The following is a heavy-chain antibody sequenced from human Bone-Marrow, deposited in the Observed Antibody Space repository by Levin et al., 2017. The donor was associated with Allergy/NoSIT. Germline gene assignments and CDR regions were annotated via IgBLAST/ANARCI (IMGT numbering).Heavy chain of an antibody. J-gene: IGHJ4*02. CDR1: GFAFSDYW. CDR2: INSDGRSI. Sequence: PGGSLRLSCVASGFAFSDYWMHWVRQTPGKGLVWVSRINSDGRSISYAASVEGRFTISRDNAKNTLYVQMNSLRGEDTAVYYCASSRRHSYAELAHWGQGPLVTVSS. V-gene: IGHV3-74*01. CDR3: ASSRRHSYAELAH. D-gene: IGHD5-18*01.